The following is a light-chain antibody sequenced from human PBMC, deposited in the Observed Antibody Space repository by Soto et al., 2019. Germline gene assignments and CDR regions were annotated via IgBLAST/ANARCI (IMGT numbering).Light chain of an antibody. J-gene: IGLJ2*01. Sequence: QSVLTQPPSASGSPGQSVTISCTGTSSDVGGYNYVSWYQHHPGKAPKLMIYEVSKRPSGVPDRFSGSKSGNTASLTVAGLQAEDEADYYCSSYAGSNHFVFGGGTTLTVL. CDR3: SSYAGSNHFV. V-gene: IGLV2-8*01. CDR2: EVS. CDR1: SSDVGGYNY.